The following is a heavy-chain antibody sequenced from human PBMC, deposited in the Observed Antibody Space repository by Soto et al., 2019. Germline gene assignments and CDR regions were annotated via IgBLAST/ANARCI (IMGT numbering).Heavy chain of an antibody. D-gene: IGHD1-26*01. J-gene: IGHJ5*02. CDR2: IYYSGST. CDR1: GGSISSGDYY. CDR3: ARAQGRNWFDP. Sequence: PWETLSLTCTVSGGSISSGDYYWSWIRQPPGKGLEWIGYIYYSGSTYYNPSLKSRVTISVDTSKNQFSLKLSSVTAADTAVYYCARAQGRNWFDPWGQGTLVTVSS. V-gene: IGHV4-30-4*01.